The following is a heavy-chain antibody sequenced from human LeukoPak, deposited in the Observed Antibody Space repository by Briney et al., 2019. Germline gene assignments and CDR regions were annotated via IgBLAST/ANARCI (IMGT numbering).Heavy chain of an antibody. J-gene: IGHJ4*02. CDR3: ARGEYGSGRYYYFDY. Sequence: SETLSLTCTVSGGSISSSFCYWGWIRQPPGKGLEWIGSIYSSGSTYYNPSLKSRVTISVDTSKNQFSLKLTSVTAADTAVYYCARGEYGSGRYYYFDYWGQGTLVTVSS. V-gene: IGHV4-39*07. D-gene: IGHD3-10*01. CDR2: IYSSGST. CDR1: GGSISSSFCY.